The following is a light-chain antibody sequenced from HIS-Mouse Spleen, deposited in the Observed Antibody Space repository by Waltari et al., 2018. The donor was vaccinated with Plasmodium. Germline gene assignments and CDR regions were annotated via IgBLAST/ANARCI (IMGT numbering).Light chain of an antibody. CDR3: CSYAGSRMV. Sequence: QSALTQPASVSGSPGPSITIPSTGTSSDSGRYNLVSWYQHNPGKAPKRMIYEGSQRPSGVSNRFSGSKSGNTASLTISGLQAEDEADYYCCSYAGSRMVFGGGTKLTVL. J-gene: IGLJ2*01. CDR1: SSDSGRYNL. CDR2: EGS. V-gene: IGLV2-23*01.